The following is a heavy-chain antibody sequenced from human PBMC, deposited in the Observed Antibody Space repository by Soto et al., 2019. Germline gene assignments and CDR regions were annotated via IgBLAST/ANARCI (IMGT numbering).Heavy chain of an antibody. V-gene: IGHV1-69*02. CDR3: AMEYCSSTSCYRDY. CDR1: GGTFSSYT. Sequence: QVQLVQSGAEVKKPGSSVKVSCKASGGTFSSYTISWVRQAPGQGLEWMGRIIPILGIANYAQKFQGRGTITADKSPSTSDTELSSLRSEDTAVYYCAMEYCSSTSCYRDYWGQGTLVTVSS. CDR2: IIPILGIA. J-gene: IGHJ4*02. D-gene: IGHD2-2*02.